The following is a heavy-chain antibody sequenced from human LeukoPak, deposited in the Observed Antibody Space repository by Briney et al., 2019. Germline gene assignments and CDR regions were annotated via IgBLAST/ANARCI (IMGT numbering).Heavy chain of an antibody. D-gene: IGHD1-26*01. CDR2: IYSRSKWYN. CDR3: ARTYSGSYYGWFDP. Sequence: SQILSLTCAISGDSVASKSAAWNWIRQSPSRGLEWLGRIYSRSKWYNDYAESVKSRITISPDTSKNQFSLQLNSVTPEDTAVYYCARTYSGSYYGWFDPRGQGTLVTVSS. J-gene: IGHJ5*02. CDR1: GDSVASKSAA. V-gene: IGHV6-1*01.